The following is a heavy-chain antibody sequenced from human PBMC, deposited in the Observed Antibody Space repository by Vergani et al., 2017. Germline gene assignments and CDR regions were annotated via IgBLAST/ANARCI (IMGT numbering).Heavy chain of an antibody. CDR3: ARDQGDYGDYVADDAFDI. CDR1: GGTFSSYA. CDR2: IIPIFGTA. Sequence: QVQLVQSGAEVKKPGSSVKVSCKASGGTFSSYAISWVRQAPGQGLEWMGGIIPIFGTANYAQKFQGRVTITADESTSTAYMELSSLRSEDTAVYYCARDQGDYGDYVADDAFDIWGQGTMVTVSS. D-gene: IGHD4-17*01. J-gene: IGHJ3*02. V-gene: IGHV1-69*01.